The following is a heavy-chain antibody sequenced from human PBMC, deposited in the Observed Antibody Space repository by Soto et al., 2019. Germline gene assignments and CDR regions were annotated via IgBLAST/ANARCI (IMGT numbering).Heavy chain of an antibody. CDR1: GYTLTELS. J-gene: IGHJ4*02. CDR3: ATDGSGSYYNFRALPFDY. D-gene: IGHD3-10*01. V-gene: IGHV1-24*01. CDR2: FDPEDGET. Sequence: ASVKVSCKVSGYTLTELSMHWVRQAPGKGLEWMGGFDPEDGETIYAQKFQGRVTMTEDTSTEPAYMELSSLRSEDTAVYYCATDGSGSYYNFRALPFDYWGQGTLVTVSS.